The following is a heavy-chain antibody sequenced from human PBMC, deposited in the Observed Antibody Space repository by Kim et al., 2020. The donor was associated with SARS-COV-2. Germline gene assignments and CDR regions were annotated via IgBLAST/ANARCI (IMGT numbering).Heavy chain of an antibody. CDR1: GGSISSGGYY. V-gene: IGHV4-31*03. CDR3: ARGVGIAVAGTKFDY. CDR2: IYYSGST. Sequence: SETLSLTCTVSGGSISSGGYYWSWIRQHPGKGLEWIGYIYYSGSTYYNPSLKSRVTISVDTSKNQFSLKLSSVTAADTAVYYCARGVGIAVAGTKFDYWGQGTLITVSS. D-gene: IGHD6-19*01. J-gene: IGHJ4*02.